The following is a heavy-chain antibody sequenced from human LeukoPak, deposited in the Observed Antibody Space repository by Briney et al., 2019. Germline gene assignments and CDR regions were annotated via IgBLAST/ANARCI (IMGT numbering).Heavy chain of an antibody. CDR2: MNPTSGNT. V-gene: IGHV1-8*01. Sequence: GASVKVSCKASGYTFTDYDINWVRQASGQGLEWMGWMNPTSGNTGYTQKFQGRVTMTRDTSISTAYMELSRLRSDDTAVYYCARDFVGAADYWGQGTLVTVSS. CDR3: ARDFVGAADY. D-gene: IGHD1-26*01. CDR1: GYTFTDYD. J-gene: IGHJ4*02.